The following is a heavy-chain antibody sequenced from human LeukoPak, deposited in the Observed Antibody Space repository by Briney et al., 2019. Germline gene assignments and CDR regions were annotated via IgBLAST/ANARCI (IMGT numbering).Heavy chain of an antibody. D-gene: IGHD4-11*01. J-gene: IGHJ4*02. CDR1: GYTFMANY. Sequence: ASVRLSSTASGYTFMANYIHWLRQAPGQGLEWMGWIDANNGDTKSAQKFQGRVTMTSDTSISTANMDLSRLSPDDAAVSYFPRDPSSVTLYFFDYWGQGTLVTVSS. CDR2: IDANNGDT. CDR3: PRDPSSVTLYFFDY. V-gene: IGHV1-2*02.